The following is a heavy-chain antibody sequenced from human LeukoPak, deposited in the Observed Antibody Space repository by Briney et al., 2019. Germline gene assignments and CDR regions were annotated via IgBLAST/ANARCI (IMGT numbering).Heavy chain of an antibody. D-gene: IGHD6-6*01. V-gene: IGHV3-15*05. CDR3: VWSSSWDKRFYLDY. CDR2: IKTKTDGPT. Sequence: GSLRLSLAASGFTFNSAWMSWVRQAPGKGLEWVGRIKTKTDGPTEYAAPVKGRFTISRDDSKNTPYLQMSSLKTDDTAVYYCVWSSSWDKRFYLDYWGQGTLVTVSS. J-gene: IGHJ4*02. CDR1: GFTFNSAW.